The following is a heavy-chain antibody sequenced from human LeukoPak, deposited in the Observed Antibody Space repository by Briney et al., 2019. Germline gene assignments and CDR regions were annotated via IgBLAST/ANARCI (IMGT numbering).Heavy chain of an antibody. V-gene: IGHV3-30*18. D-gene: IGHD2-15*01. Sequence: PGRSLRLSCAASGFTFSSYGMHWVRQAPGKGLGWVAVISYDGSNKYYADSVKGRFTISRDNSKNTLYLQMNSLRAEDTAVYYCANEYCSGGSCGYCGMDVWGQGTTVTVSS. CDR1: GFTFSSYG. CDR2: ISYDGSNK. J-gene: IGHJ6*02. CDR3: ANEYCSGGSCGYCGMDV.